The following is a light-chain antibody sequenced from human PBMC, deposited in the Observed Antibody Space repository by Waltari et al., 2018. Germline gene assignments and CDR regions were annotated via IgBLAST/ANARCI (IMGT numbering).Light chain of an antibody. Sequence: DIVMTQSPDSLSVSLGERATIKCQSSLSILHSSENKNQLGWYQQKSGQSPKLRIYGASTRESGVPDRFSGSGSGTDCTLTISRLQTEDGAVYYCQQYYSTPFTFGPGTKGDSK. J-gene: IGKJ3*01. CDR3: QQYYSTPFT. V-gene: IGKV4-1*01. CDR2: GAS. CDR1: LSILHSSENKNQ.